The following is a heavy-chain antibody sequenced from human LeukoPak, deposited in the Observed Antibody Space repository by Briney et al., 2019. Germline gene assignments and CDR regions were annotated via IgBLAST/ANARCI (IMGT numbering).Heavy chain of an antibody. V-gene: IGHV3-21*01. CDR1: GFTFSNYY. J-gene: IGHJ4*02. D-gene: IGHD6-19*01. CDR2: ISSGSSYI. CDR3: ATGVRGYNSALDY. Sequence: AGGSLRLSCAASGFTFSNYYMNWVRQAPGKGLEWVSSISSGSSYIYYADSLKGRFTISRDNAQNSLYLQMNGLRAEDTAVYYCATGVRGYNSALDYWGQGTLVTVSP.